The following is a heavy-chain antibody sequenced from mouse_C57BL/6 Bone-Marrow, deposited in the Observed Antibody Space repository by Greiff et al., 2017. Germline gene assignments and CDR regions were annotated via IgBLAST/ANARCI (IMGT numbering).Heavy chain of an antibody. J-gene: IGHJ2*01. CDR3: ARSITTVVKFDY. D-gene: IGHD1-1*01. CDR1: GHAFSSSW. CDR2: IYPGDGDT. V-gene: IGHV1-82*01. Sequence: QVQLQQSGPELVKPGASVKISCKASGHAFSSSWMNWVKQRPGKGLEWIGRIYPGDGDTNYNGKFKGKATLTADKSSSTAYMQLSSLTSEDSAVYFCARSITTVVKFDYWGQGTTLTVSS.